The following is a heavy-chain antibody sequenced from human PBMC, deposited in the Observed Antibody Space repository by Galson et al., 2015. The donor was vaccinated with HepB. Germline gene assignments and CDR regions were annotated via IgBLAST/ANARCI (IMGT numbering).Heavy chain of an antibody. CDR2: ITASGGST. Sequence: SLRLSCAASGFTFTNYAMHWVRQAPGKGLEWVSAITASGGSTYYADSVKGRFTVSRVNSKNTLYLHMNSLRAEDTALYYCARDFFGSGAISPTDYWGQGIHVTVSS. D-gene: IGHD2/OR15-2a*01. J-gene: IGHJ4*02. V-gene: IGHV3-23*01. CDR1: GFTFTNYA. CDR3: ARDFFGSGAISPTDY.